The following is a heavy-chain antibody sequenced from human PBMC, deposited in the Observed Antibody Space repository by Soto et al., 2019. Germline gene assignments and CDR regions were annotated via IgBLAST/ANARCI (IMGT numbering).Heavy chain of an antibody. CDR2: IKQDESEK. CDR1: GFSFRSDW. CDR3: VRDVGFEYVN. V-gene: IGHV3-7*01. J-gene: IGHJ4*02. D-gene: IGHD6-6*01. Sequence: EVQLVESGGGLVQPGGSLRISCKGYGFSFRSDWMSWVRQAPGKGLEWVASIKQDESEKYYVDSVKGRFTISRDNVDDSLFLHMNSLSAEDTAVYFCVRDVGFEYVNWGQGTLVTVSS.